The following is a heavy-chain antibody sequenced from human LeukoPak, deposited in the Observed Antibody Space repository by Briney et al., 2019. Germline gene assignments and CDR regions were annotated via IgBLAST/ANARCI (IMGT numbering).Heavy chain of an antibody. CDR3: ARLVAADY. CDR2: INHSGST. D-gene: IGHD3-10*01. V-gene: IGHV4-34*01. Sequence: PSETLSLTCAVYGGSLSGYYWSWIRQPPGKGLEWIGEINHSGSTNYNPSLKSRVTISVDTSKNQFSLKLSSVTAADTAVYYCARLVAADYWGQGPLVTVSS. J-gene: IGHJ4*02. CDR1: GGSLSGYY.